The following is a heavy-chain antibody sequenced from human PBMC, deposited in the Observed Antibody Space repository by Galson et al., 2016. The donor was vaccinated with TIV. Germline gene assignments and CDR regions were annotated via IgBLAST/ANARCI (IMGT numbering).Heavy chain of an antibody. D-gene: IGHD1-26*01. CDR2: IGRGANFR. CDR3: ARDGGNAWEYDC. CDR1: GFAVSSYG. J-gene: IGHJ4*02. V-gene: IGHV3-48*03. Sequence: SLRLSCAASGFAVSSYGMNWVRQAPGKGLEWLSYIGRGANFRDYSDSVKGRFTVSEDNAKNSLYLQMSSLRAEDTGVYYCARDGGNAWEYDCWGQGTLVTVSP.